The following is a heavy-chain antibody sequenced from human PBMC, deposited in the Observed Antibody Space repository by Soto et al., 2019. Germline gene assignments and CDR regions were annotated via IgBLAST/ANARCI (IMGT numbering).Heavy chain of an antibody. Sequence: EVQLVESGGGLVKPGGSLTLSCTASGFTFTDAWMSWVRQAPGEGLEWVGRIKTKGDGGTADFAAPVKGRFTMSRDDSKNTLYLQLNNLKTEDTAVYYCTTLPLDYWGQGALVTVSS. CDR2: IKTKGDGGTA. J-gene: IGHJ4*02. V-gene: IGHV3-15*01. CDR3: TTLPLDY. CDR1: GFTFTDAW.